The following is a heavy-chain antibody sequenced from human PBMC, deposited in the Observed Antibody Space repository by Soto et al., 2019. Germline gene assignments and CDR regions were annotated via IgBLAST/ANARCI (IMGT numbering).Heavy chain of an antibody. Sequence: QVQLVDSGGTVVQHGRSLRLSCAASGFRFNSYGMHWVRQAPGKGLEWVAVISHDGSYTYYADSVRGRFTISRDNSKNTLSLQMNSLKPEDTAVYFCAKDRTRDRIVVVVAATPDYWGQGTVVTVSS. D-gene: IGHD2-15*01. CDR2: ISHDGSYT. J-gene: IGHJ4*02. CDR3: AKDRTRDRIVVVVAATPDY. V-gene: IGHV3-30*18. CDR1: GFRFNSYG.